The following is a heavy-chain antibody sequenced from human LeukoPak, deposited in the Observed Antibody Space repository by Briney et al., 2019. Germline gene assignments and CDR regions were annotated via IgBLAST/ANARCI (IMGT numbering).Heavy chain of an antibody. CDR2: VWYDGSNQ. J-gene: IGHJ3*02. CDR1: GFSFSSYG. D-gene: IGHD1-1*01. CDR3: AKAKGGTTGDVFDI. V-gene: IGHV3-33*06. Sequence: PGGSLRLACAAPGFSFSSYGMQWVRQAPARGLEWVAVVWYDGSNQYYADSVKGRFTISRDNSKNILYLQMNSLRAEDTAVYYCAKAKGGTTGDVFDIWGQETMVTVFS.